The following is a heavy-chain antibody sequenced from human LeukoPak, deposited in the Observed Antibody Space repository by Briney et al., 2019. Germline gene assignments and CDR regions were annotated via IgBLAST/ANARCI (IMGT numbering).Heavy chain of an antibody. CDR1: GYTFTGYY. V-gene: IGHV1-2*06. J-gene: IGHJ4*02. CDR3: ARDMSPENSQIDY. Sequence: ASVKVPCKASGYTFTGYYMHWVRQAPGQGLEWMGRINPNSGGTNYAQKFQGRVTMTRDTSISTAYMELRRLRSGDTAVYYCARDMSPENSQIDYWGQGTLVTLSS. CDR2: INPNSGGT. D-gene: IGHD3-10*02.